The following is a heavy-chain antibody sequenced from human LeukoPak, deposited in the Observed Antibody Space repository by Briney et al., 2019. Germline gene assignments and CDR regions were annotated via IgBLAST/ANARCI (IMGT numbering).Heavy chain of an antibody. V-gene: IGHV4-34*01. CDR2: INHSGST. D-gene: IGHD1-1*01. CDR3: ARGRARAFLQVGSWFDP. Sequence: SETLSLTCAVYGGSFSGYYWSWIRQPPGKGLEWIGEINHSGSTNYNPSLKSRVTISVDTSKNQFSLKLSSVTAADTAVYYCARGRARAFLQVGSWFDPWGQGTLVTVSS. J-gene: IGHJ5*02. CDR1: GGSFSGYY.